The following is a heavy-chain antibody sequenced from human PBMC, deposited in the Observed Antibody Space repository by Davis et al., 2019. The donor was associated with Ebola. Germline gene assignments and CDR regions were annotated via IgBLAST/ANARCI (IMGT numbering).Heavy chain of an antibody. V-gene: IGHV4-30-4*07. D-gene: IGHD3-22*01. J-gene: IGHJ4*02. CDR2: YSYSGGS. CDR1: GASISINTYS. CDR3: ARGPVGHYYDSSGYYSVPRYFDY. Sequence: SETLSLTCIVSGASISINTYSWSWIRQSPGKGLEWIGHYSYSGGSHYNPSLKSRVTISEDTSKNQFSLRLTSVTAADTAVFYCARGPVGHYYDSSGYYSVPRYFDYWGQGTLVTVSS.